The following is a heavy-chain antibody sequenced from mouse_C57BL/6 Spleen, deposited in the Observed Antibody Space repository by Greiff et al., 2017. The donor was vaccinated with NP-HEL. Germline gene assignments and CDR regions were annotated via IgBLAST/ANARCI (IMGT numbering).Heavy chain of an antibody. V-gene: IGHV5-17*01. CDR2: ISSGSSTI. Sequence: VQLQQSGGGLVKPGGSLKLSCAASGFPFSDYGMHWVLQAPEKGLEWVAYISSGSSTIYYADTVKGRFTSSRDNAKNTLFLQMTSLRSEDTAMYGCARPFYKGYFDVWGTGTTVTVSS. CDR3: ARPFYKGYFDV. J-gene: IGHJ1*03. CDR1: GFPFSDYG.